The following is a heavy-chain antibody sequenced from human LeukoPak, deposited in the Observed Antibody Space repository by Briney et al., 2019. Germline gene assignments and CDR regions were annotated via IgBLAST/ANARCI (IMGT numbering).Heavy chain of an antibody. CDR3: ARHPPYGSRNWGSYYFDY. Sequence: SETLSLTCTVSGYSIRSGYYWGWIRQPPGKGLEWIGTIYYSGNTYYNPSVKSRVTISVDTSKSQFSLKLSSVTAADTAVYYCARHPPYGSRNWGSYYFDYWGQGTLVTVSS. V-gene: IGHV4-38-2*02. CDR2: IYYSGNT. CDR1: GYSIRSGYY. J-gene: IGHJ4*02. D-gene: IGHD3-10*01.